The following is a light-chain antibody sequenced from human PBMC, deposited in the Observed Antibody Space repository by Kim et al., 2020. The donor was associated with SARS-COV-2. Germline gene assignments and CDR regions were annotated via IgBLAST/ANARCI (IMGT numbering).Light chain of an antibody. CDR3: QQLNSYPVT. Sequence: IQLAQSPSSLSASVGDRVTITCRASQGISSYLAWYQQMPGKAPKLLIYAASTLQSGVPSRFSGSGSGTDFTLTISSLQPEDFATYYCQQLNSYPVTFGQGTRLEIK. CDR1: QGISSY. CDR2: AAS. V-gene: IGKV1-9*01. J-gene: IGKJ5*01.